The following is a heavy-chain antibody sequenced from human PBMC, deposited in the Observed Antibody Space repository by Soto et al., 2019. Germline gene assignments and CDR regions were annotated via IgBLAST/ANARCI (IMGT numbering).Heavy chain of an antibody. CDR2: IKSKTDGGTT. V-gene: IGHV3-15*01. CDR3: TTDQFLDYDFWSGYEGY. CDR1: GFTFSNAW. D-gene: IGHD3-3*01. J-gene: IGHJ4*02. Sequence: PGGSLRLSCAASGFTFSNAWMSWVRQAPGKGLEWVGRIKSKTDGGTTDYAAPVKGRFTISRDDSKNTLYLQMNSLKTEDTAVYYCTTDQFLDYDFWSGYEGYWGQGTLVTVSS.